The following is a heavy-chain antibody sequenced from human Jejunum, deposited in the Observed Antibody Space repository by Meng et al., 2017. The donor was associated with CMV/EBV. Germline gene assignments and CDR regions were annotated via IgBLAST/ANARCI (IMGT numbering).Heavy chain of an antibody. J-gene: IGHJ4*02. Sequence: CTTSGLAFSAYWMHWVRQTPGKGLVWVSRLTPDGGMTDYADSVKGRFTISRDNAKSTLYLQMNSLRAEDTGVYYCARDLRGKDDYWGQGTLVTVSS. CDR1: GLAFSAYW. CDR3: ARDLRGKDDY. V-gene: IGHV3-74*01. CDR2: LTPDGGMT. D-gene: IGHD5-12*01.